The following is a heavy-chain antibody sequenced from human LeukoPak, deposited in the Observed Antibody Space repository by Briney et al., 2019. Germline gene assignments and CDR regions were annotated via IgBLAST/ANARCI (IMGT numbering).Heavy chain of an antibody. D-gene: IGHD7-27*01. CDR1: GFTFSSYA. Sequence: PGGSLRLSCAASGFTFSSYAMSWVRQAPGKGLEWVSAISGSGGSTYYADSVKGRFTISRDNAKNSLYLQMSSLRAEDTALYYCAKDHNWGAARYYFDYWGQGTLVTVSS. J-gene: IGHJ4*02. V-gene: IGHV3-23*01. CDR2: ISGSGGST. CDR3: AKDHNWGAARYYFDY.